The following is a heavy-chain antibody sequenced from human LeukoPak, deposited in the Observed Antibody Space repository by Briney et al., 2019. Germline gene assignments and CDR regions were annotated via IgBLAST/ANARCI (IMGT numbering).Heavy chain of an antibody. CDR2: IYYSGST. CDR3: ARQSTVVMQYDY. CDR1: GDSISSHY. D-gene: IGHD2-15*01. Sequence: SETLSLTCTVSGDSISSHYWSWIRQSPGKGLEWSGYIYYSGSTNYNPSLKSRVTISVDTSKNQFSLKLSSVTAADTAVYYCARQSTVVMQYDYWGQGTLVTVSS. V-gene: IGHV4-59*08. J-gene: IGHJ4*02.